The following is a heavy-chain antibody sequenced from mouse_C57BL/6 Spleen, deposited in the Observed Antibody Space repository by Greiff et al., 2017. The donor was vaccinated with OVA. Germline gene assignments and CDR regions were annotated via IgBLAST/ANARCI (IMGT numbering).Heavy chain of an antibody. Sequence: QVQLQQPGTELVKPGASVKLSCKASGYTFTSYWMHWVKQRPGQGLEWIGNINPSNGCTNYNEKFKSKATLTVDKSSSTAYMQLSSLTSEDSAVYYCARWNGYYYYAMDYWGQGTSVTVSS. J-gene: IGHJ4*01. CDR3: ARWNGYYYYAMDY. D-gene: IGHD2-3*01. CDR1: GYTFTSYW. CDR2: INPSNGCT. V-gene: IGHV1-53*01.